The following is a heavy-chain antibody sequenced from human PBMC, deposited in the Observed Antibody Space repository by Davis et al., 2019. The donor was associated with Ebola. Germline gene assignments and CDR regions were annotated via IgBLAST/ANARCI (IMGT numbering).Heavy chain of an antibody. CDR1: GASFSGYY. Sequence: PSETLSLTCTVYGASFSGYYWNWIRQSPGKGLEWIGDINERGFTNYNPSLKSRATISVDTSKNHLSLNLRSVTAADTGVYFCARDVIAVAAREWGQGTLVTVSS. J-gene: IGHJ4*02. CDR2: INERGFT. CDR3: ARDVIAVAARE. V-gene: IGHV4-34*01. D-gene: IGHD6-19*01.